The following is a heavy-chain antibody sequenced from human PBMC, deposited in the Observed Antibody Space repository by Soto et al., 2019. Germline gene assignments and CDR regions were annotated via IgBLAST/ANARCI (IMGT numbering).Heavy chain of an antibody. CDR2: ISSSGSTI. J-gene: IGHJ6*03. V-gene: IGHV3-11*01. Sequence: GGSLRLSCAASGFTFSDYYMSWIRQAPGKGLEWVSYISSSGSTIYYADSVKGRFTISRDNAKNSLYLQMNSLRAEDTAVYYCASTNYSYCSSTSCYGWAKTDYYYYYMDVWGKGTTVTVSS. CDR1: GFTFSDYY. D-gene: IGHD2-2*01. CDR3: ASTNYSYCSSTSCYGWAKTDYYYYYMDV.